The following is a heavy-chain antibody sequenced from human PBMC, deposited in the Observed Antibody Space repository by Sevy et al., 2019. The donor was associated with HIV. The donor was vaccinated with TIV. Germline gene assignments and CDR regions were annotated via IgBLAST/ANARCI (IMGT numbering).Heavy chain of an antibody. CDR2: TRNKANSYTT. D-gene: IGHD3-10*01. J-gene: IGHJ4*02. V-gene: IGHV3-72*01. Sequence: GGSLRLSCAASGFTFSDHYMDWVRQAPGKGLEWVGRTRNKANSYTTEYAASVKGRFTISRDDSKNSLYLQMNSLKTEYTAVYYCARPVRSGSYDYWGQGTLVTVSS. CDR1: GFTFSDHY. CDR3: ARPVRSGSYDY.